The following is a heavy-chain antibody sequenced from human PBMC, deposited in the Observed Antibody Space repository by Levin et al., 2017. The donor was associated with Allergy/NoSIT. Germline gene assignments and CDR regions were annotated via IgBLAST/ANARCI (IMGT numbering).Heavy chain of an antibody. CDR3: ARQGYGSGSYYDY. Sequence: GESLKISCKGSGYSFTSYWISWVRQMPGKGLEWMGRIDPSDSYTNYSPSFQGHVTISADKSITTAYLQWSSLKASDTAIYYCARQGYGSGSYYDYWGQGTLVTVSS. CDR1: GYSFTSYW. V-gene: IGHV5-10-1*01. D-gene: IGHD3-10*01. J-gene: IGHJ4*02. CDR2: IDPSDSYT.